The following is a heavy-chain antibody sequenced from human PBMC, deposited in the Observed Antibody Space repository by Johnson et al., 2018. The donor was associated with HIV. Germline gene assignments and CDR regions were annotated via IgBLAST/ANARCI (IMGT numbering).Heavy chain of an antibody. D-gene: IGHD1-26*01. J-gene: IGHJ3*02. Sequence: VQLVESGGSVVRRGGSLRLSCAASGCTFSNYWMTWVRQAPGKGLEWVANINQDGGEKIYVDSVKGRFTISRDNAENSLYLQMNSLRVDDTAVYYCARDSQWELRPDAFDIWGQGTMVTVSS. CDR2: INQDGGEK. CDR1: GCTFSNYW. CDR3: ARDSQWELRPDAFDI. V-gene: IGHV3-7*01.